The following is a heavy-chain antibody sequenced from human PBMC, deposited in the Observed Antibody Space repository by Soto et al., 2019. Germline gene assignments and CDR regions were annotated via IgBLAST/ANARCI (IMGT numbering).Heavy chain of an antibody. CDR2: IKSKTDGGTT. D-gene: IGHD3-9*01. V-gene: IGHV3-15*07. J-gene: IGHJ6*02. CDR3: TTALDILTFYGMDV. Sequence: EVQLVESGGGLVKPGGSLRLSCAAYGFTFSNAWMNWVRQAPGKGLEWVGRIKSKTDGGTTDYAAPVKGRFTISRDDSKNTLYLQMNSLKTEDTAVYYCTTALDILTFYGMDVWGQGTTVTVSS. CDR1: GFTFSNAW.